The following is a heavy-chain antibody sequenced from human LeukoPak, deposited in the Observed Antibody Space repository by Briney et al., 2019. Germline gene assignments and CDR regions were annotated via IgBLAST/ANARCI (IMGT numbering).Heavy chain of an antibody. Sequence: SETLSLTCAVYGGSFSGYYWSWIRQPPGKGLEWIGEINHSGSTNYNPSLKSRVTISVDTSKNQFSLKLSSVTAADTAVYYCAREGIVVVPAARSWFDPWDQGTLVTVAS. CDR2: INHSGST. D-gene: IGHD2-2*01. CDR1: GGSFSGYY. CDR3: AREGIVVVPAARSWFDP. V-gene: IGHV4-34*01. J-gene: IGHJ5*02.